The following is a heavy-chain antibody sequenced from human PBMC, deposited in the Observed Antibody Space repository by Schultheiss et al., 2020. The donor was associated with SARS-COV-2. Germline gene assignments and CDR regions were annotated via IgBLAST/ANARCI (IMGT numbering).Heavy chain of an antibody. Sequence: SETLSLTCAVYGGSFSGYYWSWIRQPPGKGLEWIGEINDSGSTNCNPSLKSRVTISVDTSKNQFSLKLSSVTAADTAVYYCARVGARGGIDYWGQGTLVTVSS. V-gene: IGHV4-34*01. CDR2: INDSGST. J-gene: IGHJ4*02. CDR3: ARVGARGGIDY. CDR1: GGSFSGYY. D-gene: IGHD1-26*01.